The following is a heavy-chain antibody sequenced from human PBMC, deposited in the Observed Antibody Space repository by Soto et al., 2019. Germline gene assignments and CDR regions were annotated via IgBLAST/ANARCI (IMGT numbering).Heavy chain of an antibody. D-gene: IGHD3-22*01. CDR3: ARSPRGTYYYDSSGYPFDY. CDR1: GGTFSSYA. CDR2: IIPIFGTA. Sequence: SVKVSCKASGGTFSSYAISWVRQAPGQGLEWMGGIIPIFGTANYAQKFQGRVTITADKSTSTAYMELSSLRSEDAAVYYCARSPRGTYYYDSSGYPFDYWGQGTLVTVSS. V-gene: IGHV1-69*06. J-gene: IGHJ4*02.